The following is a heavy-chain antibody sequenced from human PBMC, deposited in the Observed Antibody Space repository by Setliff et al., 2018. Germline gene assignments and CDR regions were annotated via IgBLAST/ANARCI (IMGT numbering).Heavy chain of an antibody. V-gene: IGHV4-31*03. D-gene: IGHD6-6*01. CDR2: IYYSGSTS. CDR3: ARGRNIAARLLDS. CDR1: GGSISSGGYY. J-gene: IGHJ4*02. Sequence: PSETLSLTCTVSGGSISSGGYYWSWIRQHPGKGLEWIGYIYYSGSTSYYNPSLKSRVTISVDTSKDQFSLKVISMTAADTAVYYCARGRNIAARLLDSWGQGTLVTVSS.